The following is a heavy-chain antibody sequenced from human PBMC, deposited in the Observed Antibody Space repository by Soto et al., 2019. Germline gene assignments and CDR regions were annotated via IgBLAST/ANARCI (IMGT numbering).Heavy chain of an antibody. J-gene: IGHJ5*02. Sequence: EVQLVQSGAVVKKPGESLKISCKASGYSFSDFWIGWVRQMPGKGLECMGIIFPRDSDTRYSPSFQGQVTISADKSITTAYLQWSSLKASDTAIYYCARLVDDWFDPWGQGTQVTVSS. D-gene: IGHD2-15*01. CDR3: ARLVDDWFDP. CDR1: GYSFSDFW. CDR2: IFPRDSDT. V-gene: IGHV5-51*03.